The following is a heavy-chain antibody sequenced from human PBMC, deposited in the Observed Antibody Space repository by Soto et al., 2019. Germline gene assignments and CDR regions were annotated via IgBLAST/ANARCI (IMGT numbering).Heavy chain of an antibody. CDR2: IKQDGSEK. D-gene: IGHD3-10*01. CDR1: GFTFSSYW. Sequence: GALRLSCAASGFTFSSYWMSWVRQAPGKGLEWVANIKQDGSEKYYVDSVKGRFTISRDNAKNSLYLQMNSLRAEDTAVYYCARAPVTMVRGVPFDYWGQGTLVTVSS. CDR3: ARAPVTMVRGVPFDY. V-gene: IGHV3-7*01. J-gene: IGHJ4*02.